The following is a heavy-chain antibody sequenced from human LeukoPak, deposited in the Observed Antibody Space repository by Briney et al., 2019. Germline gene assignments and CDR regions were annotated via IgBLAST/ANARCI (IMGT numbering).Heavy chain of an antibody. Sequence: PGRSLRLSCAASGFTFSSYGMHWVRQAPGKGLEWVAVIWYDGSNKYYADSVKGRFTISRDNSKNTLYLQMNSLRAEGTAVYYCASDSSGYYYYDYWGQGTLVTVSS. CDR2: IWYDGSNK. J-gene: IGHJ4*02. CDR3: ASDSSGYYYYDY. CDR1: GFTFSSYG. D-gene: IGHD3-22*01. V-gene: IGHV3-33*01.